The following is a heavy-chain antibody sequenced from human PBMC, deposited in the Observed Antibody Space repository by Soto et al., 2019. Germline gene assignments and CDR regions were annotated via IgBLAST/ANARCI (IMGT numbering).Heavy chain of an antibody. CDR3: TTDSYITIVIISFDY. J-gene: IGHJ4*01. D-gene: IGHD3-9*01. CDR2: IKSKTDGGTT. CDR1: GFTFSNAW. Sequence: GGSLRLSCAASGFTFSNAWINWVRQAPGKGLEWVGRIKSKTDGGTTDFAAPVKGRFAISRDDSKNMVYLQMNSLKTEDTAVYYCTTDSYITIVIISFDYWGHGTLVTVYS. V-gene: IGHV3-15*07.